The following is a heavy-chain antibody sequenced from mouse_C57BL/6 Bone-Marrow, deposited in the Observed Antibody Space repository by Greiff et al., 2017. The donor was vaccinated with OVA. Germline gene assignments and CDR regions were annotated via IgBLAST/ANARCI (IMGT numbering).Heavy chain of an antibody. CDR1: GYTFTSYW. Sequence: QVQLQQPGAELVKPGASVKLSYKASGYTFTSYWMHWVKQRPGQGLEWIGMIHPNSGSTNYNEKFKSKATLTVDKSSSTAYMQLSSLTSEDSAVYYCAGTAQATKGAYWGQGTLVTVSA. D-gene: IGHD3-2*02. CDR2: IHPNSGST. J-gene: IGHJ3*01. CDR3: AGTAQATKGAY. V-gene: IGHV1-64*01.